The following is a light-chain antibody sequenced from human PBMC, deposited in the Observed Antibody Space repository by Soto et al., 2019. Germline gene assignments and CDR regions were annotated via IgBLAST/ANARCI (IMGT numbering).Light chain of an antibody. J-gene: IGLJ1*01. CDR1: SSDVGGYNY. CDR2: EVS. CDR3: SSYTSSSTQV. V-gene: IGLV2-14*01. Sequence: QSVLTQPASVSWSPGQSITISCTGTSSDVGGYNYVSWYQQHPGKAPKLMIYEVSNRPSGVSNRFSGSKSGNTASLTISGLQAEDEADDYCSSYTSSSTQVFGTGTKPTVL.